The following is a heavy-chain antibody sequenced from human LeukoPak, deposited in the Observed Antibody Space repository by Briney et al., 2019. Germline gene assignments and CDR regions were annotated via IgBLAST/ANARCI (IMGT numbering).Heavy chain of an antibody. J-gene: IGHJ4*02. V-gene: IGHV3-48*01. D-gene: IGHD3-22*01. Sequence: GGSLRLSCAASGFTFSSYSMNWVRQAPGKGLEWVSYISSSSSTIYYADSVKGRFTISRDNAKNSLYLQMNSLRAEDTAVYYCARDGYYYDSSGYSRWGQGTLVTVSS. CDR2: ISSSSSTI. CDR3: ARDGYYYDSSGYSR. CDR1: GFTFSSYS.